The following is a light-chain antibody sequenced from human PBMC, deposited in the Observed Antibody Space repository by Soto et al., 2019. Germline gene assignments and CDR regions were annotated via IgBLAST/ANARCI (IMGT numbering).Light chain of an antibody. V-gene: IGLV2-11*01. J-gene: IGLJ3*02. CDR1: SGDVGAYDR. Sequence: QSVLTQPRSVSGSPGQSVTISCTETSGDVGAYDRVSWYQHHPTKAPKLIIYDVTNRPSGVPYRFSGSKSGSTASLTISGLQAEDEADYYCCSHAGGSSWVFGGGTKVTVL. CDR2: DVT. CDR3: CSHAGGSSWV.